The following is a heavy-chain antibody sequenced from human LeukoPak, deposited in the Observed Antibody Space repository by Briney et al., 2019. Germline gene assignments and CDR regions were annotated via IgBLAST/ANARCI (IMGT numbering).Heavy chain of an antibody. CDR2: INPNSGDT. CDR3: AREGRDSTSWFDP. J-gene: IGHJ5*02. Sequence: ASVKVSCRASGYTFIGYFMHWVRQAPGQGLEWMGWINPNSGDTNYAQKFKGRVTMTRDTSISTAFMELSSLRSDDTAVYYCAREGRDSTSWFDPWGQGTLVIVSS. CDR1: GYTFIGYF. D-gene: IGHD6-13*01. V-gene: IGHV1-2*02.